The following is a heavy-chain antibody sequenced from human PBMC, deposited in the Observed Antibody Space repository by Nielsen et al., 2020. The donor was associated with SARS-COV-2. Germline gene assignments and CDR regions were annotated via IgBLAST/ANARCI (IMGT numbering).Heavy chain of an antibody. J-gene: IGHJ4*02. CDR2: LSGRGGT. CDR1: GFSFSGYA. Sequence: GESLKISCRASGFSFSGYAMSWVRQAQGKGLEWVSALSGRGGTHYADFVKGRFTTSTDTSRTTLYLQMTSLRAEDTAIYYCARSTPYGTTWYGALDSWGQGTLVSVSS. D-gene: IGHD6-13*01. CDR3: ARSTPYGTTWYGALDS. V-gene: IGHV3-23*01.